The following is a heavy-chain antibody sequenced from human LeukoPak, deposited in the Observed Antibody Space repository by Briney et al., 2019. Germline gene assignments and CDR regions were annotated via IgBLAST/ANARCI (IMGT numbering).Heavy chain of an antibody. D-gene: IGHD3-16*02. CDR2: IRYDGSNK. Sequence: GGSLRLSCAASGFTFSSYGMHWVRQAPGKGLEWVAFIRYDGSNKYYADSVKGRFTISRDNSKNTLYLQMNSLRAEDTAVYYCAKVIVKSRAFDIWGQGTMVTVSS. CDR3: AKVIVKSRAFDI. J-gene: IGHJ3*02. V-gene: IGHV3-30*02. CDR1: GFTFSSYG.